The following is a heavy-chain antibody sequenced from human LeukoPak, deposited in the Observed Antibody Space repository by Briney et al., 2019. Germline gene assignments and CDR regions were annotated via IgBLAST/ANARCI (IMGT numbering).Heavy chain of an antibody. J-gene: IGHJ4*02. CDR3: ARAPPEYYYDSSGYLGQ. CDR1: GFTFSSYG. Sequence: PGGSLRLSCAASGFTFSSYGMHWVRQAPGKGLEWVAVIWYDGSNKYYADSVKGRFTISRDNSKNTLYLKMNSLRAEETAVYYCARAPPEYYYDSSGYLGQWGQGTLVTVSS. D-gene: IGHD3-22*01. CDR2: IWYDGSNK. V-gene: IGHV3-33*01.